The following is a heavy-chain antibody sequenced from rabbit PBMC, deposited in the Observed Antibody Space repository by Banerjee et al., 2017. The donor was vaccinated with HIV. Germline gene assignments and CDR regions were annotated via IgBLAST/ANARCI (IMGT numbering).Heavy chain of an antibody. CDR1: GSDISSNA. CDR2: IDTHSSGRI. J-gene: IGHJ4*01. CDR3: ARDLAGVIGWNFGL. V-gene: IGHV1S45*01. D-gene: IGHD4-1*01. Sequence: QEQLVESGGGLVQPEGSLTLTCKASGSDISSNAMCWVRQAPGKGLEWIACIDTHSSGRIYYANWAQGRFTISKTSSTTVTLQMTSLTAADTATYFCARDLAGVIGWNFGLWGPGTLVTVS.